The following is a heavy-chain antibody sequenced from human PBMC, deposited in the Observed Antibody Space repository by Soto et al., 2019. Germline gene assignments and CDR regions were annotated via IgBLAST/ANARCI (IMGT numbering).Heavy chain of an antibody. D-gene: IGHD2-21*02. Sequence: EVQLVESGGDLVQPGGSLRLSCEASGFNFSSYWMHWVRQAPGKGPVWVSRINSDESSKTYADSVKGRFTISRDNAKNTLYLQMNSLRAEDTAVYYCARAGGGNSNFDYWGQGTLVTVSS. V-gene: IGHV3-74*01. J-gene: IGHJ4*02. CDR2: INSDESSK. CDR1: GFNFSSYW. CDR3: ARAGGGNSNFDY.